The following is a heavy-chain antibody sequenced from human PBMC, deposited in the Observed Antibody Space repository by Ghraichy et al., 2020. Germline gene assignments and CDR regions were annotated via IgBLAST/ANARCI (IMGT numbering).Heavy chain of an antibody. CDR2: ISSSSSYI. CDR3: ARALPAVIAAAGLSPFDY. J-gene: IGHJ4*02. V-gene: IGHV3-21*01. Sequence: GGSLRLSCAASGFTFSSYSMNWVRQAPGKGLEWVSSISSSSSYIYYADSVKGRFTISRDNAKNSLYLQMNSLRAEDTAVYYCARALPAVIAAAGLSPFDYWGQGTLVTVSS. CDR1: GFTFSSYS. D-gene: IGHD6-13*01.